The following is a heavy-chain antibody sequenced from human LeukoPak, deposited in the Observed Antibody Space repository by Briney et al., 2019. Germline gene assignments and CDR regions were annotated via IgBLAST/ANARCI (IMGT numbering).Heavy chain of an antibody. Sequence: SETLSLTCTVSGGSISSGSYYWSWIRQPAGKGLEWIGRIYTSGSTNYNPSLKSRVTISVDTSKNQFSLKLSSVTAADTAVSYCARESYSGSYFYWGQGTLVTVSS. D-gene: IGHD1-26*01. CDR2: IYTSGST. V-gene: IGHV4-61*02. CDR3: ARESYSGSYFY. CDR1: GGSISSGSYY. J-gene: IGHJ4*02.